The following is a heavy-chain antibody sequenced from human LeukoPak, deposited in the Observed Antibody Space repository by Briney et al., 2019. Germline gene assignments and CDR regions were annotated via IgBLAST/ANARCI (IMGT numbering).Heavy chain of an antibody. CDR2: ISHDGRNT. J-gene: IGHJ6*02. Sequence: GGSLRLSCAASGFIFRSYGMHWVRQAPGKGLEWVSFISHDGRNTYYAESVKGRFAISRDNSKNTLHLQMNSLTAEDTAVHYCAKDSTYSDYYGMDVWGRGTTVTVSS. CDR3: AKDSTYSDYYGMDV. D-gene: IGHD1-26*01. CDR1: GFIFRSYG. V-gene: IGHV3-30*18.